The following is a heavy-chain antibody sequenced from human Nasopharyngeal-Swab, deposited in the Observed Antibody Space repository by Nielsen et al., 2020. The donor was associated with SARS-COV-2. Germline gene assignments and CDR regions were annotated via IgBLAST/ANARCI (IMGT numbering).Heavy chain of an antibody. D-gene: IGHD3-22*01. CDR1: GYTFTSYR. CDR2: ISAHNSNT. V-gene: IGHV1-18*01. Sequence: ASVKVSCKASGYTFTSYRISWVRQAPGQGLEWMGWISAHNSNTNYAQKLQGRVTLTTDTSTNTAYMELRSLTSDDTAVYYCARGPLSRQYSSGYDYTPHVFQHWGQGTLVTVSS. J-gene: IGHJ1*01. CDR3: ARGPLSRQYSSGYDYTPHVFQH.